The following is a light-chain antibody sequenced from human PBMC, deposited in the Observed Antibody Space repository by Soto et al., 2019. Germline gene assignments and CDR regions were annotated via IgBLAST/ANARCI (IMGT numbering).Light chain of an antibody. CDR1: SSDVGSYNL. J-gene: IGLJ2*01. CDR2: EGS. Sequence: QSALTQPASVSGSPGQSITISCTGTSSDVGSYNLVSWYQHHPGKAPKLMIYEGSKRPSGVSNRFSGSKSGNTASLTISGLQAEDEADYYCCSYAGSSTAVFGGGTKVTVL. CDR3: CSYAGSSTAV. V-gene: IGLV2-23*01.